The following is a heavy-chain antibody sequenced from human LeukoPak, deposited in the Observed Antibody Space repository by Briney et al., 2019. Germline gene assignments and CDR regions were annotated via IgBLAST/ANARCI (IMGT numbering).Heavy chain of an antibody. D-gene: IGHD3-16*01. V-gene: IGHV3-23*01. CDR1: GFTFSSYA. CDR3: TRDGGSGIDY. CDR2: ISGSGGST. J-gene: IGHJ4*02. Sequence: GGSLRLSCAASGFTFSSYAMSWVRQAPGKGLEWVSAISGSGGSTYYADSVKGRFSVSRDDSKNTLYLQMSSLRAEDTAVYYCTRDGGSGIDYWGQGTLVTVSS.